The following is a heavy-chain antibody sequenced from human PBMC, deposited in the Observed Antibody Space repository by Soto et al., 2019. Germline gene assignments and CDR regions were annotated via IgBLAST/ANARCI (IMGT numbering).Heavy chain of an antibody. CDR3: AIRIAAALPFTFDP. CDR2: IYYSGST. Sequence: SETLSLTCTVSGGSISSSSYYWGWIRQPPGKGLEWIGSIYYSGSTYYNPSLKSRVTISVDTSKNQFSLKLSSVTAADTAVYYCAIRIAAALPFTFDPWGKGTLVTVS. D-gene: IGHD6-13*01. CDR1: GGSISSSSYY. V-gene: IGHV4-39*01. J-gene: IGHJ5*02.